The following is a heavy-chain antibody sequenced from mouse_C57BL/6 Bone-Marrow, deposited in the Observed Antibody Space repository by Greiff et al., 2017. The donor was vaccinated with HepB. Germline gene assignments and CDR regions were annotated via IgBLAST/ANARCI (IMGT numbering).Heavy chain of an antibody. V-gene: IGHV5-17*01. CDR3: ARPSIYYEGAMDY. Sequence: EVMLVESGGGLVKPGGSLKLSCAASGFTFSDYGMHWVRQAPEKGLEWVAYISSGSSTIYYADTVKGRFTISRDNAKNTLFLQMTSLRSEDTAMYYCARPSIYYEGAMDYWGQGTSVTVSS. J-gene: IGHJ4*01. D-gene: IGHD2-4*01. CDR2: ISSGSSTI. CDR1: GFTFSDYG.